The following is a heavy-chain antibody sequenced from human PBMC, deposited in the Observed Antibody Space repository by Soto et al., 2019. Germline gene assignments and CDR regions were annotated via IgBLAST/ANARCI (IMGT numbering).Heavy chain of an antibody. J-gene: IGHJ6*02. D-gene: IGHD2-2*01. CDR3: ASADGYCSCTNCHDDYYDGMDV. CDR1: GGTFTSYA. Sequence: SVKVSCKTSGGTFTSYAISLVRQAPGQGLEWMGVIIPIFGTANYAQTFQGRLTITADKSTSTAYMELSSLRSEDTAVYYCASADGYCSCTNCHDDYYDGMDVRGHGTTDPVSS. CDR2: IIPIFGTA. V-gene: IGHV1-69*06.